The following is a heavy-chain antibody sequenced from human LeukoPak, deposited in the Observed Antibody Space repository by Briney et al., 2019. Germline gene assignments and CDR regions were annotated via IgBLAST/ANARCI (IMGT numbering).Heavy chain of an antibody. CDR2: ISGSGGST. D-gene: IGHD3-22*01. CDR1: GFTFSSYA. CDR3: AKGGAYYYDSSAYYRD. V-gene: IGHV3-23*01. Sequence: GGSLRLSCAASGFTFSSYAMSWVRQAPGKGLEWVSAISGSGGSTYYADSVKGRFTISRDNSKNTLYLQMNSLRAEDTAVYYCAKGGAYYYDSSAYYRDWGQGTLVTVSS. J-gene: IGHJ4*02.